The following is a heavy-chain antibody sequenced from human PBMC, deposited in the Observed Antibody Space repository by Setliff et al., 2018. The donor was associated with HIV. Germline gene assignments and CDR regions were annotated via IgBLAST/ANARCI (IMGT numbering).Heavy chain of an antibody. Sequence: SVKVSCKASGGTFSSYAISGVRQAPGQGLEWMGGIIPFFRTANYAQNFQGRVTITADESTSTAYMELSSLRSEDTAVYYCARAPRSPKYSSSWANWFDPWGQGTLVTVSS. CDR3: ARAPRSPKYSSSWANWFDP. D-gene: IGHD6-13*01. CDR2: IIPFFRTA. V-gene: IGHV1-69*13. CDR1: GGTFSSYA. J-gene: IGHJ5*02.